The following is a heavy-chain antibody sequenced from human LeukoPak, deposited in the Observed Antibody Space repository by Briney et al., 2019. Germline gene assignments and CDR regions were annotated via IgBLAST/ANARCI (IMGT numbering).Heavy chain of an antibody. J-gene: IGHJ4*01. Sequence: GGSLRLSCAASGFPFSNHWMTWVHQAPGKGLEWVANINKDGREKNYVDSVKGRFTIFRDNAKNSLYLQMNSLGVEDTAVYYCARNIRWGQGTVVTVSS. CDR3: ARNIR. D-gene: IGHD2/OR15-2a*01. CDR2: INKDGREK. V-gene: IGHV3-7*01. CDR1: GFPFSNHW.